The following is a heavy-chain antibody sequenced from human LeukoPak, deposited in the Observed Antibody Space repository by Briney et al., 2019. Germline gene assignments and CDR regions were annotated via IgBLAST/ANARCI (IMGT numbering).Heavy chain of an antibody. CDR3: AKVRSTVTTTSYYYYYYMDV. J-gene: IGHJ6*03. V-gene: IGHV3-9*01. CDR1: GFTFDDYA. CDR2: ISWNSGSI. D-gene: IGHD4-17*01. Sequence: GGSLRLSCAASGFTFDDYAMHWVRQAPGKGLEWVSGISWNSGSIGYADSVKGRFTISRDNAKNSLYLQMNSLRAEDTAVYYCAKVRSTVTTTSYYYYYYMDVWGKGTTVTISS.